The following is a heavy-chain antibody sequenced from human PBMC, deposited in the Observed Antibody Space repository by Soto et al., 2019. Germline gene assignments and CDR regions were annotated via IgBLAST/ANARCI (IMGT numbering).Heavy chain of an antibody. CDR2: IYYNGNT. CDR3: ARLSLTNYGARWFDP. J-gene: IGHJ5*02. CDR1: GRSISSGGYY. Sequence: QVQLQESGPGLVKPSENLSLTCTVSGRSISSGGYYWSWIRQLPGKVLEWIGCIYYNGNTYYNPYLKSRVTRVLDTSDNHFSLKLTAVTAADTAVYFCARLSLTNYGARWFDPWGQGTLVTVSS. V-gene: IGHV4-31*03. D-gene: IGHD1-7*01.